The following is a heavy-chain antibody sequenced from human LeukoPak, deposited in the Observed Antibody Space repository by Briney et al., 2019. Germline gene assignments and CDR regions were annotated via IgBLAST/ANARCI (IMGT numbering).Heavy chain of an antibody. CDR3: ARDRSGGNYAMFEY. D-gene: IGHD1-26*01. CDR1: GFTFSNYA. V-gene: IGHV3-23*01. Sequence: GGSLRLSCAASGFTFSNYAISWVRQAPGKGLEWVLAISAAGGSTYYADSVKGRFTFSRDNAKNTLYVQMNSLRAEDTAVYYCARDRSGGNYAMFEYWGQGTLVTVSS. CDR2: ISAAGGST. J-gene: IGHJ4*02.